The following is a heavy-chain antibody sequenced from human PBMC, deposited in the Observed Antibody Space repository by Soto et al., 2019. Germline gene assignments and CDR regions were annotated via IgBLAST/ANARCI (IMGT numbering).Heavy chain of an antibody. Sequence: QVQLVESGGGVVQPGRSLRLSCAASGFTFSSYGMHWVRQAPGKGLEWVAVIWYDGSNKYYADSVKGRFTISRDNSKNTLYLQMNSLRAEDTAVYYCARDLGGHYYYGMDVWGQGTTVTVSS. CDR3: ARDLGGHYYYGMDV. CDR2: IWYDGSNK. CDR1: GFTFSSYG. D-gene: IGHD2-15*01. J-gene: IGHJ6*02. V-gene: IGHV3-33*01.